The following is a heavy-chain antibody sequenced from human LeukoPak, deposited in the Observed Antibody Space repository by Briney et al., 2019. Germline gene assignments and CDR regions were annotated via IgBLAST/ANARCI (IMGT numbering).Heavy chain of an antibody. V-gene: IGHV5-51*01. CDR2: IYPGDSDT. CDR1: GYSFTSYW. D-gene: IGHD3-10*01. J-gene: IGHJ5*02. CDR3: ARHPNYYGSGSYYNEGRFDP. Sequence: GESLKISCKGSGYSFTSYWIGWVRQMPGKGLEWMGIIYPGDSDTRYSPSFQGQVTISADKSISTAYLQWSSLKASDTAMYYCARHPNYYGSGSYYNEGRFDPWGQGTLVTVSS.